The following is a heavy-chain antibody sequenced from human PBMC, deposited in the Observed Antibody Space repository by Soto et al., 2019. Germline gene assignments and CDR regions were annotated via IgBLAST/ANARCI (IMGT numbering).Heavy chain of an antibody. CDR1: GFTFSSYS. D-gene: IGHD4-17*01. Sequence: EVQLVESGGGLVKPGGSLRLSCAASGFTFSSYSMNWVRQAPGKGLEWVSSISSSSSYIYYADSVKGRFTISRDNAKNSLYLQMNSLRAEDTAVYYCARAPYYGDYDFDYWGQGTLVTVSS. CDR2: ISSSSSYI. J-gene: IGHJ4*02. V-gene: IGHV3-21*01. CDR3: ARAPYYGDYDFDY.